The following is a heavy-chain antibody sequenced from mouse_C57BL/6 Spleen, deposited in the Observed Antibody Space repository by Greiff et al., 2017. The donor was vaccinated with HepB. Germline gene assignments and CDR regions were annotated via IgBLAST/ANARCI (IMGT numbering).Heavy chain of an antibody. Sequence: EVMLVESGGGLVKPGGSLKLSCAASGFTFSSYAMSWVRQTPEKRLEWVATISDGGSYTYYPDNVKGRFTISRDNAKNNLYLQMSHLKSEDTAMYYCARDQRRGYAMDYWGQGTSVTVSS. CDR1: GFTFSSYA. V-gene: IGHV5-4*01. J-gene: IGHJ4*01. CDR2: ISDGGSYT. CDR3: ARDQRRGYAMDY.